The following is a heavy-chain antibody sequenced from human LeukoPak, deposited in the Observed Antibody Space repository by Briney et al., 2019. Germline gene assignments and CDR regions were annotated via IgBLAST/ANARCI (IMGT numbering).Heavy chain of an antibody. V-gene: IGHV4-34*01. CDR3: ARGKLYSSGPPPTYYYYYYMDV. Sequence: SETLSLTCAVYGGSFSGYYWSWIRQPPGKGLEWIGEINHSGSTNYNPSLKSRVTISVDKSKNQFSLKLSSVTAAGKAVYYCARGKLYSSGPPPTYYYYYYMDVWGKGTTVTVSS. CDR1: GGSFSGYY. J-gene: IGHJ6*03. D-gene: IGHD6-19*01. CDR2: INHSGST.